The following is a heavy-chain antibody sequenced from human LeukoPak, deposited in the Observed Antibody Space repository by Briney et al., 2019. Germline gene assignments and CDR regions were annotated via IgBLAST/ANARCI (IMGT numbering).Heavy chain of an antibody. CDR3: AKDLYYYDGCGSHYFDY. CDR1: GFTFSSYG. V-gene: IGHV3-30*02. CDR2: IRYDGSNK. Sequence: GGSLRLSCAASGFTFSSYGMHWVRQAPGKGLEWVAFIRYDGSNKYHADSVKGRFTISRDNSKNTLYLQMNSLRAEDTAVYYCAKDLYYYDGCGSHYFDYWGQGTLVTVSS. J-gene: IGHJ4*02. D-gene: IGHD3-22*01.